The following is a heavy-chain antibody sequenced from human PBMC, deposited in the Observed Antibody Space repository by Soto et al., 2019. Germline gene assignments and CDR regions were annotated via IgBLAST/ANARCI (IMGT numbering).Heavy chain of an antibody. J-gene: IGHJ4*02. CDR3: ARGGVVVVVPAANLGSGNDY. CDR2: ISAYNGNT. V-gene: IGHV1-18*01. Sequence: QVQLVQSGAEVKKPGASVKVSCKASGYTFTSYGISWVRQAPGQGLEWMGWISAYNGNTNYAQKLQGKVTMTTDTSTSTAYIELRSLRSDDTVVYYCARGGVVVVVPAANLGSGNDYWGQGTLVTVSS. CDR1: GYTFTSYG. D-gene: IGHD2-2*01.